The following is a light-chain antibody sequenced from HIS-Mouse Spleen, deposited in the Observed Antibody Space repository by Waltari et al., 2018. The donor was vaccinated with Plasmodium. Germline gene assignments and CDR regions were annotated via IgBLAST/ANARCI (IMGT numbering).Light chain of an antibody. J-gene: IGKJ2*01. Sequence: DIQMTQSPSTLSASVGDSVTITCRASPSISSWLAWYQQKPGKAPKLLIYKASSLESGVPSRFSGSGSGTEFTLTISSLQPDDFATYYCQQYNSYSYTFGQGTKLEIK. CDR1: PSISSW. CDR3: QQYNSYSYT. CDR2: KAS. V-gene: IGKV1-5*03.